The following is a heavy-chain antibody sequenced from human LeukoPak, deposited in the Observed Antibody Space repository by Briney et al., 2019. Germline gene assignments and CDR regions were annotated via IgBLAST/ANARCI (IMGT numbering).Heavy chain of an antibody. CDR1: GYTFNDYY. D-gene: IGHD3-16*01. J-gene: IGHJ3*01. CDR2: INPNTGST. CDR3: ARRIMVTFGGDPKRHDVFDV. V-gene: IGHV1-2*02. Sequence: ASVKVSCKASGYTFNDYYIHWVRQAPGQGLEWVGWINPNTGSTNFPQTFQGRVTMTRDTSISTAYMELSRLTSDDTAVYYCARRIMVTFGGDPKRHDVFDVWGQGTMVTVSS.